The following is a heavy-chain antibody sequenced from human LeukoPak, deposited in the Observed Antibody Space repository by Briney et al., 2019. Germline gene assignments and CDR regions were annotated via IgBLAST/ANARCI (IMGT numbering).Heavy chain of an antibody. CDR3: ARGEVLRYFDWLSYYYYYGMDV. CDR1: GFTFSSYG. CDR2: IWYDGSNK. D-gene: IGHD3-9*01. Sequence: GRSLRLPCAASGFTFSSYGMHWVRQAPGKGLEWVAVIWYDGSNKYYADSVKGRFTISRDNSKNTLYLQMNSLRAEDTAVYYCARGEVLRYFDWLSYYYYYGMDVWGQGTTVTVSS. V-gene: IGHV3-33*01. J-gene: IGHJ6*02.